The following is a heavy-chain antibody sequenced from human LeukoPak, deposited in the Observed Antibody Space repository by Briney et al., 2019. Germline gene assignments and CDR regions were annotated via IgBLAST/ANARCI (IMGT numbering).Heavy chain of an antibody. CDR1: GGTFTSYA. CDR3: ASRSKGGYSYFY. Sequence: ASVKVSCKASGGTFTSYAMHWVRQAPGQRLEWMGWINAGNGNTKYSQKFQGRVTIIRDTSASTAYIELSGLRSEDTAVYYCASRSKGGYSYFYWGQGTLVTVSS. V-gene: IGHV1-3*01. CDR2: INAGNGNT. D-gene: IGHD5-18*01. J-gene: IGHJ4*02.